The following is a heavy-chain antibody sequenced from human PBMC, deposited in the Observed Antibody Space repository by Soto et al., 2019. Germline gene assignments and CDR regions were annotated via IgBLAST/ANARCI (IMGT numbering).Heavy chain of an antibody. J-gene: IGHJ4*02. CDR1: GGSFSGYY. V-gene: IGHV4-34*01. CDR2: INHSGGT. Sequence: PSETLSLTCAVYGGSFSGYYWCWIRQPPGKGLEWIGEINHSGGTNYNPSLKSRVTISVDTSKNQFSLKLSSVTAADTAVYYCARVPDYDFWSGRFYYFDYWGQGTLVTVPQ. CDR3: ARVPDYDFWSGRFYYFDY. D-gene: IGHD3-3*01.